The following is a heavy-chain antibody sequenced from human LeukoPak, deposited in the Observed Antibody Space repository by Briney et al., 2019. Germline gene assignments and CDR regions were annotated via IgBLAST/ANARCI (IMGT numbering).Heavy chain of an antibody. CDR2: ISDSGGNT. CDR1: GFTFSNYA. CDR3: ATGTGYYYDR. J-gene: IGHJ4*02. V-gene: IGHV3-23*01. D-gene: IGHD3-9*01. Sequence: GGSLRLSCAASGFTFSNYAMSWVRQAPGKGLEWVSGISDSGGNTFYADSVKGRFTISRDNSKNTLYLQMNSLRAEDTAVYYCATGTGYYYDRWGQGTLATVAS.